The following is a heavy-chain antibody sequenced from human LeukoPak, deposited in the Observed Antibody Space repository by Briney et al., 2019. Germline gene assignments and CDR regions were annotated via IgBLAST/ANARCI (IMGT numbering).Heavy chain of an antibody. CDR3: ARDLGIVAAGIDY. CDR1: GFSAHY. D-gene: IGHD6-13*01. CDR2: INPNSGGT. J-gene: IGHJ4*02. V-gene: IGHV1-2*02. Sequence: ASVKVSCKASGFSAHYIVWVRQAPGQGLEWMGLINPNSGGTKYAQKFQGRVTMTLDTSITTAYMELSRLSSDDTAVYYCARDLGIVAAGIDYWGQGTLVTVSS.